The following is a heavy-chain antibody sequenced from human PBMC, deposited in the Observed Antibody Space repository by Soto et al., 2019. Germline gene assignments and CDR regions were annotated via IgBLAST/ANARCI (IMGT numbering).Heavy chain of an antibody. CDR2: IYYSGST. D-gene: IGHD3-9*01. Sequence: SETLSLTCTVSGGSISSYYWSWIRQPPGKGLEWIGYIYYSGSTNYNPSLKSRVTISVDTSKNQFSLKLSSVTAADTAVYYCARVRYDILTGYLGFDYWGQGTLVTVSS. CDR1: GGSISSYY. V-gene: IGHV4-59*01. J-gene: IGHJ4*02. CDR3: ARVRYDILTGYLGFDY.